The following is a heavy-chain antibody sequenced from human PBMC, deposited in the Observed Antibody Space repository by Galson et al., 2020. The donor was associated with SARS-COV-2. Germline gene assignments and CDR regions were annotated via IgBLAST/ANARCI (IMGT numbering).Heavy chain of an antibody. J-gene: IGHJ4*02. V-gene: IGHV3-43*02. CDR3: AKDSTYYYGWGSYLSFGY. Sequence: TGGSLRLSCAASGFTFDDYAMHWVRQAPRHGLERVSLISRYGGSTNYADSVQGRFTISRDNSKNSLYLQMNSLRTEDTALYYCAKDSTYYYGWGSYLSFGYWGQGTVVTVSS. CDR1: GFTFDDYA. CDR2: ISRYGGST. D-gene: IGHD3-10*01.